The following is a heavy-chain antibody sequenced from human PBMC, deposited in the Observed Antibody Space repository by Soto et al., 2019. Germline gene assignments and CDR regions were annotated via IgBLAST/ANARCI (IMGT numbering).Heavy chain of an antibody. CDR1: GFTFSSYG. V-gene: IGHV3-33*01. D-gene: IGHD5-12*01. J-gene: IGHJ6*02. CDR2: IWYDGSNK. Sequence: QVQLVESGGGVVQPGRSLRLSCAASGFTFSSYGMHWVRQAPGKGLEWVAVIWYDGSNKYYADSVKGRFTISRDNSKNTLYLQMNSLRAEDTAVYYCARDRADSGYDLGYYCYGMDVWGQGTTVTVSS. CDR3: ARDRADSGYDLGYYCYGMDV.